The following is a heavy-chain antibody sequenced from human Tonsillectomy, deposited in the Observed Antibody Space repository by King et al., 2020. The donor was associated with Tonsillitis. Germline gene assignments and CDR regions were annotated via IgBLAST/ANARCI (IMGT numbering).Heavy chain of an antibody. D-gene: IGHD2-15*01. V-gene: IGHV4-39*01. Sequence: LQLQESAPGLVKPSETLSLTCTVSGDSISSSSHYWGWVRQPPGKDLEWIGSVYYRGDTYYNPSLKSRVTVSVATSKNQFSLNLSSVTATDTAVYYCARQAFCSSGSCYGGLDSWGQGTLVTVSS. J-gene: IGHJ4*02. CDR1: GDSISSSSHY. CDR3: ARQAFCSSGSCYGGLDS. CDR2: VYYRGDT.